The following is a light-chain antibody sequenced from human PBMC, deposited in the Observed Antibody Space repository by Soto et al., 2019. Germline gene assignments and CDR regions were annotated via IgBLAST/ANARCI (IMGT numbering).Light chain of an antibody. V-gene: IGKV3-15*01. CDR3: QQYNNWHPMA. CDR1: QSVSSN. J-gene: IGKJ1*01. Sequence: EIEMTQSPATLSVSPGERATLSCRASQSVSSNLAWYQQKPGQAPRLLIYGASTRATGIPARFSGSGSGTEYTLTISSLQSEDFAVYYCQQYNNWHPMAFGQGTKVEIK. CDR2: GAS.